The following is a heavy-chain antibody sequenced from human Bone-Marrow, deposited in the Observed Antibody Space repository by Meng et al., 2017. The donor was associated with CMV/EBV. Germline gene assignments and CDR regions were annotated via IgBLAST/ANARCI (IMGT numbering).Heavy chain of an antibody. CDR3: ARDHDFWSGYYLYYYGMDV. D-gene: IGHD3-3*01. CDR1: GFTFSSYS. Sequence: SCAASGFTFSSYSMNWVRQAPGKGLEWVSSISSSSSYIYYADSVKGRFTIPRDNAKNSLYLQMNSLRAEDTAVYYCARDHDFWSGYYLYYYGMDVWGQGTTVTVSS. V-gene: IGHV3-21*01. CDR2: ISSSSSYI. J-gene: IGHJ6*02.